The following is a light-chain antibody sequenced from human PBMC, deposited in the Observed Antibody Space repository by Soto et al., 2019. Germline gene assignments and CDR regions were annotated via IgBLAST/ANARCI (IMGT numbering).Light chain of an antibody. Sequence: IQMTQSPSSVSASVGDRVTITRRAGPNIGKYLAWYQQKPGKAPKLLLHSATILQGGVPSRFNGSGSGTEFTLTINSLQPEDSATYYCQQANSFPMTFGQGTRLEIK. CDR3: QQANSFPMT. CDR2: SAT. V-gene: IGKV1-12*01. CDR1: PNIGKY. J-gene: IGKJ5*01.